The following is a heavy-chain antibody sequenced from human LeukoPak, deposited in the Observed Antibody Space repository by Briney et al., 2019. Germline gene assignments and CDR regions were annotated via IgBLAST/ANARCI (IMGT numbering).Heavy chain of an antibody. V-gene: IGHV4-39*01. CDR3: ARNISGWTFDS. D-gene: IGHD6-19*01. CDR1: GGSFRSNSYY. CDR2: IYNSAST. Sequence: SETLSLTCTVSGGSFRSNSYYWGWIRQPPGKGLEWLASIYNSASTHYNPSLRSRLTISMDSSRGEFSLRLNSVTPTDTAVYYCARNISGWTFDSWGQGTLVTVSS. J-gene: IGHJ4*02.